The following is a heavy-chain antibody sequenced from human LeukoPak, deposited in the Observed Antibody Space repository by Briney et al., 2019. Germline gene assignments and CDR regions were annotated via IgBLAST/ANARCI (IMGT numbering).Heavy chain of an antibody. D-gene: IGHD3-22*01. CDR1: GYTFTSYG. V-gene: IGHV1-18*01. CDR2: ISAYNGNT. J-gene: IGHJ4*02. Sequence: GASVKVSCKASGYTFTSYGISWVRQAPGQGLEWMGWISAYNGNTNYAQKLQGRVTMTTDTSTSTAYMELRSLRSGDTAVYYCARAGRYYYDSSGYYPDYWGQGTLVTVSS. CDR3: ARAGRYYYDSSGYYPDY.